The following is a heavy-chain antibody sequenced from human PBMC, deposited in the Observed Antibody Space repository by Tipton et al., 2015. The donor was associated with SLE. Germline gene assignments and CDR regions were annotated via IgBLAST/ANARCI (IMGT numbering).Heavy chain of an antibody. D-gene: IGHD6-13*01. J-gene: IGHJ2*01. CDR2: INHSGST. CDR3: ARGRIAAAGYWYFDL. V-gene: IGHV4-34*01. Sequence: TLSLTCAVYGKSFSDYSWSWIRQPPGKGLEWIGEINHSGSTYYNPSLKSRVTISVDRSKNQFSLKLSSVTAADTAVYYCARGRIAAAGYWYFDLWGRGTLVTVSS. CDR1: GKSFSDYS.